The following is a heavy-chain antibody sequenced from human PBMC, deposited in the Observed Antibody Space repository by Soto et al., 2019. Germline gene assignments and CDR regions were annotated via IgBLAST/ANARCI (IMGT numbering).Heavy chain of an antibody. Sequence: GGSLRLSCAASGFTFSSYDMHWVRQATGKGLEWVSAIGTAGDTYYPGSVKGRFTISRENAKNSLYLQMNSLRAEDTAVYYCARSPMYYDFWSGYYPYYYGMDVWGQGTTVTVSS. J-gene: IGHJ6*02. D-gene: IGHD3-3*01. CDR2: IGTAGDT. V-gene: IGHV3-13*01. CDR1: GFTFSSYD. CDR3: ARSPMYYDFWSGYYPYYYGMDV.